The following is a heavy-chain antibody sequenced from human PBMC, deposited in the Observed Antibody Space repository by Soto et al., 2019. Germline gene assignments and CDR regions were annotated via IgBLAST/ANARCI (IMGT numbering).Heavy chain of an antibody. CDR1: GFTVSSNY. V-gene: IGHV3-53*01. CDR2: IYSGGST. J-gene: IGHJ4*02. Sequence: GGSLRLSCAASGFTVSSNYMSWVRQAPGKGLEWVSVIYSGGSTYYADSVKGRFTISRDNSKNTLYLQMNSLRAEDTAVYYCAKDEHIVVVTAILGYWGQGTLVTVSS. CDR3: AKDEHIVVVTAILGY. D-gene: IGHD2-21*02.